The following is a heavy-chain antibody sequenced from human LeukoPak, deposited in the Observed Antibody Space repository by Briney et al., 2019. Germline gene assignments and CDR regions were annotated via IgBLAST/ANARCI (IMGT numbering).Heavy chain of an antibody. CDR2: IRYDGSNK. CDR3: ARGGYSYGYNWFDP. D-gene: IGHD5-18*01. CDR1: GFTFSSYG. Sequence: GGSLRLSCAASGFTFSSYGMHWVRQAPGKGLEWVAFIRYDGSNKYYADSVKGRFTISRDTSKNTLELQINSLRVDDTAVYYCARGGYSYGYNWFDPWGQGTLVTVSS. J-gene: IGHJ5*02. V-gene: IGHV3-30*02.